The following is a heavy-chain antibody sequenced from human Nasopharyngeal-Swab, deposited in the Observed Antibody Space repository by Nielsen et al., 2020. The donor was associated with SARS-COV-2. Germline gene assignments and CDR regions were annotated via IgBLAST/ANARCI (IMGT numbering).Heavy chain of an antibody. D-gene: IGHD2-21*02. CDR1: GYTFTSYP. V-gene: IGHV7-4-1*02. CDR3: ARVFVVVTATHYYYYGMDV. Sequence: ASVKVSCKASGYTFTSYPMNWVRQAPGQGLEWMGWINTNTGNPTYAQGFTGRFVFSLDTSVSTAYLQISSLKAEDTAVYYCARVFVVVTATHYYYYGMDVWGQGTTVTVSS. J-gene: IGHJ6*02. CDR2: INTNTGNP.